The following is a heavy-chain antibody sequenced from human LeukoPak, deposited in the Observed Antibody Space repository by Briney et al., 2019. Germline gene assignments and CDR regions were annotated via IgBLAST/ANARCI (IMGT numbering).Heavy chain of an antibody. Sequence: ASVKVSCKAYGYTFTGYYIHWVRQAPGQGLEWMGWINPNSGSTNYAQKFQGRVTMTRDTSFSTAYMELSRLSSDDTAVYYCARIGKQLNWFDPWGQGTLVTVSS. CDR1: GYTFTGYY. CDR3: ARIGKQLNWFDP. CDR2: INPNSGST. V-gene: IGHV1-2*02. J-gene: IGHJ5*02. D-gene: IGHD6-13*01.